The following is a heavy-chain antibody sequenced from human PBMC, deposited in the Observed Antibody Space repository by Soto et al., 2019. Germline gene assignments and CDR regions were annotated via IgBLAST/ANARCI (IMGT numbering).Heavy chain of an antibody. CDR3: ASHTTDYYYYMDV. J-gene: IGHJ6*03. CDR2: IYYSGST. Sequence: QLQLQESGPGLVKPSETLSLTCTVSGGSISSSSXXXXXXXXXXXXGLEWFGSIYYSGSTYYNPSLKSRVTISVDTSKNQFSLKLSSVTAADTAVYYCASHTTDYYYYMDVWGKGTTVTVSS. CDR1: GGSISSSSXX. D-gene: IGHD4-17*01. V-gene: IGHV4-39*01.